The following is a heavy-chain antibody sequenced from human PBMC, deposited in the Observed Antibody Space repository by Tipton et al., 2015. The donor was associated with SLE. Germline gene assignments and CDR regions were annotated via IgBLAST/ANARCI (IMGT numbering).Heavy chain of an antibody. CDR2: IYYIGST. V-gene: IGHV4-61*01. D-gene: IGHD2-21*02. Sequence: TLSLTCTVSGGSISSGSYYWSWIRQPPGKGLEWIGYIYYIGSTNYNPSLKSRVTISVDTSKNQFSLKLSSVTAADTAVYYCARGRVTSDYWGQGTLVTVSS. CDR1: GGSISSGSYY. J-gene: IGHJ4*02. CDR3: ARGRVTSDY.